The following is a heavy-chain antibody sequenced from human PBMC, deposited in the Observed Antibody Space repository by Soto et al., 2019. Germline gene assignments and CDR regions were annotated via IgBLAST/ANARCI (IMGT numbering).Heavy chain of an antibody. Sequence: SETLSLTCAVYGGSFSGYYWSWIRQPPGKGLEWIGEINHSGSTNYNTSLKSRVTISVDTSKNQFSLKLSSVTAADTAVYYCARGLDYWGQGTLVTVS. CDR3: ARGLDY. V-gene: IGHV4-34*01. J-gene: IGHJ4*02. CDR2: INHSGST. CDR1: GGSFSGYY.